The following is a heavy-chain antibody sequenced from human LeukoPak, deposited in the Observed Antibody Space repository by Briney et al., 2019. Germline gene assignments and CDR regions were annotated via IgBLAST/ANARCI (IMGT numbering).Heavy chain of an antibody. V-gene: IGHV4-59*08. CDR1: GDSMSSSY. CDR2: IYYTGTT. Sequence: PSETLSLTCTVSGDSMSSSYWSWIRQPPGKGLEWIGYIYYTGTTYCNPSLKSRVTMSIDTSKNQFSLKLSSVTAADTAVYHCARHPLYSLFDYWGQGSQVTVSS. D-gene: IGHD1-26*01. J-gene: IGHJ4*02. CDR3: ARHPLYSLFDY.